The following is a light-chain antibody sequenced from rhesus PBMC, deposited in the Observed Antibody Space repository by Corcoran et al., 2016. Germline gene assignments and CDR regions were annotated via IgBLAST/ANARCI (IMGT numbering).Light chain of an antibody. CDR2: EAS. CDR3: QQRNSYPLT. CDR1: QGISSS. J-gene: IGKJ4*01. V-gene: IGKV1-25*01. Sequence: DIQMTQSPSSLSASVGDRVTITCRASQGISSSLAWYQHKPGKAPKLMIYEASPLQSGVPSRFIGSGSGTDFTLTISSLQPEDFATYYCQQRNSYPLTFGGGTKVEIK.